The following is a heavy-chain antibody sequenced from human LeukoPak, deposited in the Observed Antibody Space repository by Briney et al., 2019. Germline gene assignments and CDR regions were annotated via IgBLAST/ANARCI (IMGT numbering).Heavy chain of an antibody. D-gene: IGHD5-18*01. Sequence: SETLSLTCSVSGVSISAYYWNWIRQPPEKGLEWIGYVHYTGRTTYNASLKSRVTISVDTSKNQFSLRLRSVTAADTAVYYCAGATSTAMGFRYFDYWGQGNLITVSS. CDR2: VHYTGRT. J-gene: IGHJ4*02. CDR1: GVSISAYY. CDR3: AGATSTAMGFRYFDY. V-gene: IGHV4-59*01.